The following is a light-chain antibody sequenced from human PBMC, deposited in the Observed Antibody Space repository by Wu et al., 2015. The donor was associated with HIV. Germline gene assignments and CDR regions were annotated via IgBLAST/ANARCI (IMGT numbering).Light chain of an antibody. Sequence: DIQMTQSPSSLSASVGDRVTITCQASQDISNYLNWFQHKPGRAPKLLIYDASNLETGVPSRFSGSRSGTDFTFTISSLQPEDIATYYCQQYNSLPRAFGGGTKVEIK. CDR2: DAS. V-gene: IGKV1-33*01. CDR3: QQYNSLPRA. J-gene: IGKJ4*01. CDR1: QDISNY.